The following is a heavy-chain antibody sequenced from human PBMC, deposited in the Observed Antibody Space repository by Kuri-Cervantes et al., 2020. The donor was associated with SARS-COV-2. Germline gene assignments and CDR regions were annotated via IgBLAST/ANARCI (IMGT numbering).Heavy chain of an antibody. CDR2: IYPADSEI. D-gene: IGHD3-3*01. CDR1: GYSFSSYW. CDR3: ARLLFWSGFVDS. V-gene: IGHV5-51*01. Sequence: GGFLRLSCQGSGYSFSSYWIGWVRQMPGKGLEWMGIIYPADSEIRYSPSFQGQVTISADKSTTTAYLQWSSLKASDTAMYYCARLLFWSGFVDSWGQGTLVTVSS. J-gene: IGHJ4*02.